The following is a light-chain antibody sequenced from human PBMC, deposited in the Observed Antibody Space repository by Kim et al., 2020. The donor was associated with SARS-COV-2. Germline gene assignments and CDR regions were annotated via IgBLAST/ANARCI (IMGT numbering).Light chain of an antibody. CDR1: ELGDKY. V-gene: IGLV3-1*01. Sequence: VSAGQTASITCSGDELGDKYTCWYQQRPGQAPLLVIYQDSKRPSGIPARFSGSNSGNTATLTISGTQAMDEADYYCQAWDSSTRAFGGGTQLTVL. CDR3: QAWDSSTRA. J-gene: IGLJ2*01. CDR2: QDS.